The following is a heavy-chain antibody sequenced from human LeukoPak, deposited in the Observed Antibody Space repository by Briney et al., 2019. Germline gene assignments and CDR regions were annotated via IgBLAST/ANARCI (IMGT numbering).Heavy chain of an antibody. Sequence: PGGSLRLSCAASGFTFSSYAMSWVRQAPGKGLEWVSAISGSGGSTYYADSVKGRFTISRDNAKNSLYLQMSSLRAEDTAVYYCARVGEKAFHLWPEIDYWGQGTLVTVS. J-gene: IGHJ4*02. CDR3: ARVGEKAFHLWPEIDY. V-gene: IGHV3-23*01. CDR1: GFTFSSYA. D-gene: IGHD5-24*01. CDR2: ISGSGGST.